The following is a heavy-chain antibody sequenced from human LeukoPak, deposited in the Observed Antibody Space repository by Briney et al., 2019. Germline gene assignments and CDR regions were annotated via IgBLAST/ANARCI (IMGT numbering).Heavy chain of an antibody. Sequence: GGSLRLSCAASGFTFSSYGMHWVRQAPGKGLEWVGYIPKDGSNKFYADSVKGRFTVSRDNSKNTLYLQMNSLRAEDTAVYYCARDAHTGSGTYWGGVDYYYGLDVWGQGTTVTVSS. V-gene: IGHV3-30*12. J-gene: IGHJ6*02. CDR1: GFTFSSYG. CDR2: IPKDGSNK. D-gene: IGHD3-10*01. CDR3: ARDAHTGSGTYWGGVDYYYGLDV.